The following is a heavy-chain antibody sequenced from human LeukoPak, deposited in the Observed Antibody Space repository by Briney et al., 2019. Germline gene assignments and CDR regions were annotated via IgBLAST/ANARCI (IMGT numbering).Heavy chain of an antibody. D-gene: IGHD5-24*01. V-gene: IGHV3-15*01. Sequence: GGSLRLXCAASGFTYSNAWMSWVRLAPGKGLESVGRIKSKIDGGTTEYAAPVKGRFTISRDDSKNTLYLQMNSLKTEDTAVYYYARDSERWLQSHDAFDIWGQGTMVTLSS. CDR1: GFTYSNAW. J-gene: IGHJ3*02. CDR3: ARDSERWLQSHDAFDI. CDR2: IKSKIDGGTT.